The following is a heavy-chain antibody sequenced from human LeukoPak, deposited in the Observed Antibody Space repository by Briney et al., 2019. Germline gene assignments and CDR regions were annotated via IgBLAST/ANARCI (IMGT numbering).Heavy chain of an antibody. D-gene: IGHD2-21*01. CDR1: GFTFTEYW. V-gene: IGHV3-7*01. CDR2: IKQDGSEV. J-gene: IGHJ6*03. Sequence: GGSLRLSCAASGFTFTEYWMTWVRQAPGQRLEWVANIKQDGSEVYYVDSVEGRFTISRDNTKNSVYLQMNSLGVEDTAVYYCTREAYCGGPSCFAVSYMDVWGEGTTVTVSS. CDR3: TREAYCGGPSCFAVSYMDV.